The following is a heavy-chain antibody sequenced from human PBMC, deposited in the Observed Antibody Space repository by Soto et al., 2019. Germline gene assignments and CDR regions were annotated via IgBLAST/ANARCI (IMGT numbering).Heavy chain of an antibody. J-gene: IGHJ5*02. CDR3: VRDGTKTLRDWFDP. CDR2: IYATGTT. CDR1: GASISGFY. V-gene: IGHV4-4*07. D-gene: IGHD1-1*01. Sequence: GPGPGGSSETLSLTCTVSGASISGFYWSWIRKSAGKGLEWIGRIYATGTTDYNPSLKSRVMMSVDTSKKQFSLKLRSVTAADTAVYYCVRDGTKTLRDWFDPWGQGISVTVSS.